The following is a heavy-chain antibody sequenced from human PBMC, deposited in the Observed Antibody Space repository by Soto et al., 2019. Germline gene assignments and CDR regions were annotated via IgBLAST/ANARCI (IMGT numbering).Heavy chain of an antibody. V-gene: IGHV4-30-2*01. D-gene: IGHD3-9*01. Sequence: QLQLQESGSGLVKPSQTLSLTCDVSGGSISSGGYSWSWIRPPPGKGLKWIGYLYPSGSTYYNPSLKSRVTISVDRPKNQFSRKLSSVTAADTAVYDCAREDIWTGWNAFDIWGQGTMVTVSS. J-gene: IGHJ3*02. CDR3: AREDIWTGWNAFDI. CDR2: LYPSGST. CDR1: GGSISSGGYS.